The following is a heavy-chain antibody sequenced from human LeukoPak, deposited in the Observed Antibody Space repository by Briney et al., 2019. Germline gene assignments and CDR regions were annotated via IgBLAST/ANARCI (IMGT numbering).Heavy chain of an antibody. J-gene: IGHJ1*01. Sequence: SETLSLTCTVSGGSVSSEIYYWGWIRQPPGKGLEWIGYIYYSGSTNYNPSLKSQITISVDTSKNQFSLKLSSVTAADTAVYYCARVSYTTGGRAEYFQHWGQGTLVTVSS. CDR3: ARVSYTTGGRAEYFQH. V-gene: IGHV4-61*01. CDR1: GGSVSSEIYY. CDR2: IYYSGST. D-gene: IGHD6-19*01.